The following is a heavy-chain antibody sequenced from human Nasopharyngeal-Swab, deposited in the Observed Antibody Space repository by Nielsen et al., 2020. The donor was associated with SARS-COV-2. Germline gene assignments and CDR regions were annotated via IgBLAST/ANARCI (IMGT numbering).Heavy chain of an antibody. Sequence: GESLKISCKGSGYSFTSYWLSWVRQMPGKGLEWMGRIDPSDSYTNYSPSFQGHVTISADKSISTAYLQWSSLKAPDTAMYYCARGLGTAVTTAYWGQGTLVTVS. D-gene: IGHD4-17*01. CDR3: ARGLGTAVTTAY. CDR2: IDPSDSYT. CDR1: GYSFTSYW. V-gene: IGHV5-10-1*01. J-gene: IGHJ4*02.